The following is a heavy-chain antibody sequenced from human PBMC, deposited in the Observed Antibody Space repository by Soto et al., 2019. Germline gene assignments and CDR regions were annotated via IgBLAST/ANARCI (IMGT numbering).Heavy chain of an antibody. V-gene: IGHV3-23*01. J-gene: IGHJ4*02. D-gene: IGHD3-10*01. CDR2: ISGSGGST. CDR3: AKDLAGITMVRGVNLDY. CDR1: GFTFSSYA. Sequence: GGSLRLSCAASGFTFSSYAMSWVRQAPGKGLEWVSAISGSGGSTYYADSVKGRFTISRDNSKNTLYLQMNSLRAEDTAVYYCAKDLAGITMVRGVNLDYWGQGTLVTVSS.